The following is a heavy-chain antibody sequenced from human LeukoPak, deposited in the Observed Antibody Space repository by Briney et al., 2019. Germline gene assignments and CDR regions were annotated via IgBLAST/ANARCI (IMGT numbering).Heavy chain of an antibody. CDR2: IFYTGNT. CDR1: GASISSFF. D-gene: IGHD3-16*01. Sequence: SETLSLTCTVSGASISSFFWSWIRQPPGKGLEWVGYIFYTGNTKFNPSLKSRVTISLGTSKKQFSLKLSSVTAADTAVYYCARAGQYDDFDYWGQGTLVTVSS. CDR3: ARAGQYDDFDY. J-gene: IGHJ4*02. V-gene: IGHV4-59*01.